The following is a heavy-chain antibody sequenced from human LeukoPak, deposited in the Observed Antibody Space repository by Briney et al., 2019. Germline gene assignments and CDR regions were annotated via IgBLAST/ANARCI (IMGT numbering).Heavy chain of an antibody. CDR2: IYYSGST. Sequence: SETLSLTCTVSGGSISSSSYYWGWIRQPPGKGLEWIGSIYYSGSTYYNPSLKSRVTMSVDTSKNQFSLKLSSVAAADTAVYYCARESMVRGVIIDDYWGQGTLVTVSS. V-gene: IGHV4-39*07. J-gene: IGHJ4*02. CDR1: GGSISSSSYY. CDR3: ARESMVRGVIIDDY. D-gene: IGHD3-10*01.